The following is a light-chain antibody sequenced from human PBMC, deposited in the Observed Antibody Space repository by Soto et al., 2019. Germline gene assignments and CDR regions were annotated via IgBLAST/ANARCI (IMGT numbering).Light chain of an antibody. J-gene: IGKJ4*01. CDR2: CAS. V-gene: IGKV4-1*01. CDR1: QSVLYSSNNKNY. Sequence: DIVLTQSPDSLAVSLGERATINCKSSQSVLYSSNNKNYLAWYQQKPGQPPKLIIYCASTRESGVPDRFSGSGSGTDFTLTISSLQAEDVAVYYCQQYYSTPLTFGGGTKVEIK. CDR3: QQYYSTPLT.